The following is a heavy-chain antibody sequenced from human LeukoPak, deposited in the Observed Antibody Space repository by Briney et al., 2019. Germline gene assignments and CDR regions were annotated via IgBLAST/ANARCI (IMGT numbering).Heavy chain of an antibody. D-gene: IGHD2-2*01. J-gene: IGHJ4*02. CDR1: GFTFSSYA. V-gene: IGHV3-23*01. CDR2: ISGSGGST. CDR3: AKDLSSTSSPRADDY. Sequence: GGSLRLSCAASGFTFSSYAMSWVRQAPGKGLEWVSAISGSGGSTYYADSVKGRFTISRDNSKNTLCLQMNSLRAEDTAVYYCAKDLSSTSSPRADDYWGQGTLVTVSS.